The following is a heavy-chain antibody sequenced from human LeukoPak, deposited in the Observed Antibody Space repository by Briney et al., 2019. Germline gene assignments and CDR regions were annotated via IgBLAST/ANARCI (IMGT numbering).Heavy chain of an antibody. J-gene: IGHJ5*02. V-gene: IGHV4-34*01. CDR1: GGSFSGYY. CDR3: ARRPSSRLRGYVWFDP. D-gene: IGHD6-13*01. Sequence: SETLSLTCAVYGGSFSGYYWNWIRQPPGKGLEWIGEINHSGSTNYNPSLKSRVTISVDTSKNQFSLKLSSVTAADTAVYYCARRPSSRLRGYVWFDPWGQGTLVTVSS. CDR2: INHSGST.